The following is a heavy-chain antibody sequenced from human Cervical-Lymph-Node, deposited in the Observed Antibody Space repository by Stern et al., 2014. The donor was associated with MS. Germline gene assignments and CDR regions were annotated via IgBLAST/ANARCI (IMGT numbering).Heavy chain of an antibody. J-gene: IGHJ4*02. Sequence: VQLVESGGGVVQPGRSLRLSCAASGFTFSSYGMHWVRQAPGKGLEWVAGIWYDGSNEYYADSVTGRFTISRDNSKNTLYLQMNSLIAEDTAVYYCARDRHDLGYCSGGSCYLPDYWGQGTLVTVSS. V-gene: IGHV3-33*01. CDR3: ARDRHDLGYCSGGSCYLPDY. D-gene: IGHD2-15*01. CDR2: IWYDGSNE. CDR1: GFTFSSYG.